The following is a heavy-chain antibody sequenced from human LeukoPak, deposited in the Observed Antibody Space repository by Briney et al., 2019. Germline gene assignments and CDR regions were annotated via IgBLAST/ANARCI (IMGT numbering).Heavy chain of an antibody. V-gene: IGHV4-59*01. CDR2: IDYSGAT. CDR3: ARVGSYCFEY. CDR1: GGSISTYY. D-gene: IGHD3-10*01. J-gene: IGHJ4*02. Sequence: SETLSLTCTVSGGSISTYYWSWIRQPPGKGLEWIGYIDYSGATNYNPSLKSRVTMSVDTSKHQFSLKLSSVTAADTAVYYCARVGSYCFEYWGQGTLVTISS.